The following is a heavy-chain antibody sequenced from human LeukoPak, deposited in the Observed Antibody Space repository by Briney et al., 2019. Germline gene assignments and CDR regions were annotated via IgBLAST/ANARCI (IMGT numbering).Heavy chain of an antibody. CDR2: ISAYNGNT. Sequence: ASVKVSCKSSGYTFTDFGINWVREAPGQALEWMGWISAYNGNTNYAQKLQGRVTMTTDTSTSTAYMELRSLRSDDTAVYYCARVSGARAGYSYYYYYYMDVWGKGTTVTISS. CDR3: ARVSGARAGYSYYYYYYMDV. D-gene: IGHD3-9*01. CDR1: GYTFTDFG. V-gene: IGHV1-18*01. J-gene: IGHJ6*03.